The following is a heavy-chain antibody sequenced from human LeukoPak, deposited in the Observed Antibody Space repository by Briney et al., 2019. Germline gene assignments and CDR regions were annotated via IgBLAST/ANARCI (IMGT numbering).Heavy chain of an antibody. V-gene: IGHV4-59*08. J-gene: IGHJ4*02. CDR1: GGSISSYY. D-gene: IGHD2-8*01. Sequence: SETLSLTCTVSGGSISSYYWTWIRQPPGKGLEWSGDIYSSGSTNYNTPLKSRVTISVDTSKNQFSLKLSSVTAADTAVYYCARHSDGTNGVCSFDYWGQGTLVTVSS. CDR2: IYSSGST. CDR3: ARHSDGTNGVCSFDY.